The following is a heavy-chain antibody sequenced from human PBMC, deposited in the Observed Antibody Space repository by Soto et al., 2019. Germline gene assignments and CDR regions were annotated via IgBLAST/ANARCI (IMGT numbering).Heavy chain of an antibody. D-gene: IGHD5-12*01. Sequence: QVHLVESGGDLVKPGGSLRLSCAASGFTFSDYYMNWIRQAPGKGLDWVSSISSRDNTIYYADSVQGRFTISRDNAKNSLDLQVNSLRAEDTAVYYCARTYGGYPPLYYGMDVWGQGTTVTVSS. CDR1: GFTFSDYY. CDR3: ARTYGGYPPLYYGMDV. V-gene: IGHV3-11*01. J-gene: IGHJ6*02. CDR2: ISSRDNTI.